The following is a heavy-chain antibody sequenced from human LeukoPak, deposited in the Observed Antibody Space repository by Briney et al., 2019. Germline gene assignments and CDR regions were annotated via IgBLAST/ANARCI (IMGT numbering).Heavy chain of an antibody. CDR2: ISGSGGST. J-gene: IGHJ3*02. CDR3: AKVRGYYYDSRRDAFDI. Sequence: GSLRLSCAASGFTFSSYAMSWVRQAPGKGLEWVSAISGSGGSTYYADSVKGRFTISRDNSKNTLYLQMNSLRAEDTAVYYCAKVRGYYYDSRRDAFDIWGQGTMVTVSS. D-gene: IGHD3-22*01. CDR1: GFTFSSYA. V-gene: IGHV3-23*01.